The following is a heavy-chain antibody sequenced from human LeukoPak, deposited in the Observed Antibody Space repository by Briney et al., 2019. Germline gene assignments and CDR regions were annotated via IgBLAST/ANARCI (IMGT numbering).Heavy chain of an antibody. CDR2: INPSGGST. CDR1: GYTFTSYY. CDR3: ARGAPSQQLVRDAFDI. J-gene: IGHJ3*02. V-gene: IGHV1-46*01. Sequence: GASVKVSCKASGYTFTSYYMHWVRQAPGQGLEWMGIINPSGGSTSYAQKFQGRVTMTRDMSTSTVYMELSSLRSEDTAVYYCARGAPSQQLVRDAFDIWGQGTMVTVSS. D-gene: IGHD6-13*01.